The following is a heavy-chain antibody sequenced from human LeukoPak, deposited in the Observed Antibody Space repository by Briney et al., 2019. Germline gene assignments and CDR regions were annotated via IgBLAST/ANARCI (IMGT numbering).Heavy chain of an antibody. CDR2: ISYDGSNK. CDR3: AKDYYDSRGPPYFDY. Sequence: GGSLRLSCAASGFTFSSYGMHWVRQAPGKGLEWVAVISYDGSNKYYADSVKGRFTISRDNSKNTLYLQMNSLRAEDTAVYYCAKDYYDSRGPPYFDYWGQGTLVTVSS. CDR1: GFTFSSYG. V-gene: IGHV3-30*18. J-gene: IGHJ4*02. D-gene: IGHD3-22*01.